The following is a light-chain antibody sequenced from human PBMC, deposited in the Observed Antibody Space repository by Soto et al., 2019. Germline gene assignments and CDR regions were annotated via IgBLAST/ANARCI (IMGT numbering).Light chain of an antibody. V-gene: IGLV2-14*01. CDR2: NVT. Sequence: QSALTQPASVSGSPGQSITISCTGTSSDVGDYNCVSWYQQHPGKAPKLIIYNVTNRPSEISHRFSGSKSGNTASLTISRLQAEYEADYYCNSYTSSFIYVFGTGTKLTVL. J-gene: IGLJ1*01. CDR1: SSDVGDYNC. CDR3: NSYTSSFIYV.